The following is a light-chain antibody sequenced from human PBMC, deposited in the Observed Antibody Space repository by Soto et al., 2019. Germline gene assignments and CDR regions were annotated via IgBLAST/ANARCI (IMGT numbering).Light chain of an antibody. J-gene: IGKJ4*01. CDR3: QQYGSSPLS. CDR2: GAS. V-gene: IGKV3-20*01. Sequence: EIVLTQSTGTLSLSPGERATLSYRASQSVSSSYLAWYQQKPGQAPRLLIYGASSRATGIPDRFSGSGSGTDFTLTIGRLEPEDLEVYYCQQYGSSPLSFGGGTKVQIK. CDR1: QSVSSSY.